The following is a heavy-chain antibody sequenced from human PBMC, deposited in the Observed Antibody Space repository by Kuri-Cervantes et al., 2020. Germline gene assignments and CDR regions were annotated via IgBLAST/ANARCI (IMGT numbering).Heavy chain of an antibody. CDR1: GYTFTSYD. CDR2: MNPNSGNT. CDR3: ARDVGYYYGSGSHFNWLDP. V-gene: IGHV1-8*03. D-gene: IGHD3-10*01. J-gene: IGHJ5*02. Sequence: ASVKVSCKASGYTFTSYDINWVRQATGQGLEWMGWMNPNSGNTGYAQKFQGRVTITTDESTSTAYMELSSLRSEDTAVYYCARDVGYYYGSGSHFNWLDPWGQGTLVTVSS.